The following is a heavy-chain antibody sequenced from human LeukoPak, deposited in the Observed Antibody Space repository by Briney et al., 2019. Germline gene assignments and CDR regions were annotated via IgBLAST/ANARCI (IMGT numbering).Heavy chain of an antibody. D-gene: IGHD3-22*01. CDR3: ARQIYYFDSSGQGWFDP. Sequence: GESLRISCKGSGYTFTSYWITWVRQKPGKGLEWMGKIDPDDGYTQYSPSFEGHVSFSADKSNSTAYLQWGSLKASDTAMYYCARQIYYFDSSGQGWFDPWGQGTLVAVS. CDR2: IDPDDGYT. CDR1: GYTFTSYW. J-gene: IGHJ5*02. V-gene: IGHV5-10-1*01.